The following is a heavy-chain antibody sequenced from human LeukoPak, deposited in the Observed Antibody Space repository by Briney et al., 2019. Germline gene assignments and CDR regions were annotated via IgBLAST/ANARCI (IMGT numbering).Heavy chain of an antibody. V-gene: IGHV4-59*12. CDR1: GGSISSYY. D-gene: IGHD5-24*01. J-gene: IGHJ4*02. Sequence: PSETLSLTCTVSGGSISSYYWSWIRQPPGKGLEWIGYIYYSGSTNYNPSLKSRVTISVDTSKNQFSLKLSSVTAADTAVYYCARDKSDGYNYLGDYWGQGTLVTVSS. CDR2: IYYSGST. CDR3: ARDKSDGYNYLGDY.